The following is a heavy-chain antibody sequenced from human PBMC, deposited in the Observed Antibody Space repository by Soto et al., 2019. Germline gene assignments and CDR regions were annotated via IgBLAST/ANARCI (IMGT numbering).Heavy chain of an antibody. V-gene: IGHV3-21*01. D-gene: IGHD2-15*01. CDR3: ARDSSTDIALDY. CDR1: GFTFSSYS. J-gene: IGHJ4*02. Sequence: GGSLRLSCAASGFTFSSYSMNWVRQAPGKGLEWVSSISSSNSYIYYADSVKGRFTISRDNAKNSLYLQMNSLRAEDTAVYYCARDSSTDIALDYWGQGTLVTVSS. CDR2: ISSSNSYI.